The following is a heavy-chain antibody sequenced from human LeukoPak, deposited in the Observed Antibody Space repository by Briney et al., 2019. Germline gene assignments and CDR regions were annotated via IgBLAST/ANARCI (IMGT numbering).Heavy chain of an antibody. V-gene: IGHV4-59*01. CDR3: ARERDGYNSDAFDI. Sequence: SETLSLTCTVSGGSISSYYWSWIRQPPGKGLEWIGYIYYSGSTNYSPSLKSRVTISVDTSKNQFSLKLSSVTAADTAVYYCARERDGYNSDAFDIWGQGTMVTVSS. CDR1: GGSISSYY. D-gene: IGHD5-24*01. J-gene: IGHJ3*02. CDR2: IYYSGST.